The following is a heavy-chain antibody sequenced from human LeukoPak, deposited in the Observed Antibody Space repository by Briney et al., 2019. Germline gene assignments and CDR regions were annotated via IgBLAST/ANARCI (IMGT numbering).Heavy chain of an antibody. D-gene: IGHD2-15*01. CDR1: GASITAYY. CDR2: VHYSGNT. V-gene: IGHV4-59*01. Sequence: SETLSLTCTVSGASITAYYWSWIRQPPGKGLEWIGYVHYSGNTKYSSSLRSRVTTSVDTSRSQFSLKLNSVTAADTAVYYCARGVGCSGGTCYSFYWPDPWGQGTLVTVSS. J-gene: IGHJ5*02. CDR3: ARGVGCSGGTCYSFYWPDP.